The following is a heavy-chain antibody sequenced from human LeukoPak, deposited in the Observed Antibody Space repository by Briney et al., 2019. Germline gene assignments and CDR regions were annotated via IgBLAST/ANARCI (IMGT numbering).Heavy chain of an antibody. CDR1: GFTFSNAW. V-gene: IGHV3-7*01. CDR3: ARTNSPYNNLMAYHYYYMDV. D-gene: IGHD4-11*01. Sequence: PGGSLRLSCAASGFTFSNAWMSWVRQAPGKGLEWVANIKQDGSEKYYVDSVKGRFTISRDNAKNSLYLQMNSLRAEDTAVYYCARTNSPYNNLMAYHYYYMDVWGKGTTVTGSS. CDR2: IKQDGSEK. J-gene: IGHJ6*03.